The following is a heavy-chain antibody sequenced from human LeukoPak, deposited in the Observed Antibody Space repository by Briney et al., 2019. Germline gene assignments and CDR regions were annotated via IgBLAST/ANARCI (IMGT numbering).Heavy chain of an antibody. CDR2: ISAYNDNT. V-gene: IGHV1-18*01. CDR3: ARGTRGGLTGSIFGVVIIETLDY. J-gene: IGHJ4*02. CDR1: GYTFTSYG. Sequence: ASVKVSCKASGYTFTSYGISWVRQAPGQGLEWMGWISAYNDNTNYAQKLQGRVTMTTDTSTSTAYMELRSLRSDDTAVYYCARGTRGGLTGSIFGVVIIETLDYWGQGTLVTVSS. D-gene: IGHD3-3*01.